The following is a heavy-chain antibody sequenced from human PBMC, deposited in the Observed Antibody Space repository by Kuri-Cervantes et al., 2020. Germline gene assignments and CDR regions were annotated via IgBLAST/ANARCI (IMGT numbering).Heavy chain of an antibody. D-gene: IGHD4-17*01. V-gene: IGHV4-31*02. Sequence: SCTVSGGSISSGSYYWSWIRQPAGKGLEWIGYIYYSGSTYYNPSLKSRVTISVDTSKNQFSLKLSSVTAADTAVYYCARGYGDYWFDPWGQGTLVTVSS. CDR3: ARGYGDYWFDP. CDR2: IYYSGST. CDR1: GGSISSGSYY. J-gene: IGHJ5*02.